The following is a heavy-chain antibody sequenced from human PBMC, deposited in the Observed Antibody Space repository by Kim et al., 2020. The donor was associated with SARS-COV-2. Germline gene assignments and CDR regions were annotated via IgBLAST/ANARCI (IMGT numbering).Heavy chain of an antibody. CDR1: GGSFSGYY. CDR2: ISHSGST. Sequence: SETLSLTCAVYGGSFSGYYWSWIRQPPGKGLEWIGEISHSGSTNYNPSLKSRVTISVDTSKNQFSLQLSSVTAADTAVYYCASGSIVVVVAARTWFDPWGQGTLVTVSS. D-gene: IGHD2-15*01. V-gene: IGHV4-34*01. CDR3: ASGSIVVVVAARTWFDP. J-gene: IGHJ5*02.